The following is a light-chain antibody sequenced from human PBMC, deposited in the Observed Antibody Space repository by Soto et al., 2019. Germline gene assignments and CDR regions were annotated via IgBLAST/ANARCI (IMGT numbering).Light chain of an antibody. CDR2: SAS. J-gene: IGKJ3*01. CDR3: QQYNSYV. V-gene: IGKV1-12*01. CDR1: QSINKW. Sequence: DTEMTPSPSSVSASVGDRVTITCRASQSINKWLAWYQQKPGKAPKLLIHSASSLQDGVPSRFSGSGFGTEFTLTIDNLQPDDFATYYCQQYNSYVFGPGTKVDIK.